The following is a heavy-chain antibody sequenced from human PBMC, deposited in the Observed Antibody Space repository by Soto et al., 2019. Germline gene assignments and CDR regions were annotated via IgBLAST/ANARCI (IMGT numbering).Heavy chain of an antibody. CDR2: INYEGSST. CDR3: ARDEGHNYCHYGMDV. D-gene: IGHD1-1*01. CDR1: GFIFSDYW. J-gene: IGHJ6*02. V-gene: IGHV3-74*01. Sequence: EVQLVQSGGGLVQPGGSVRLSCAASGFIFSDYWMHWVRQAPGEGLVWVSRINYEGSSTNYADFVRGRFTISRDNAKNTVYLEMNSLRAEDAAVNYCARDEGHNYCHYGMDVWGQGTTVTVSS.